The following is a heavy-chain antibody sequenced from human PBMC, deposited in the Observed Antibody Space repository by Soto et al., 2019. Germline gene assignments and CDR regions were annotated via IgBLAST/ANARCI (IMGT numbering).Heavy chain of an antibody. CDR1: GGAFTSYR. CDR3: ARDNTGLEY. CDR2: IIPMSGTT. J-gene: IGHJ4*02. V-gene: IGHV1-69*12. Sequence: QVHLVQSGAEVKKPGSSVKVSCKASGGAFTSYRFHWVRQAPGQGLEWMGGIIPMSGTTNYALKFQGRVTMTADVPTNTAYIELSSLRSEDTAIYYCARDNTGLEYWGQGTLVTVSS.